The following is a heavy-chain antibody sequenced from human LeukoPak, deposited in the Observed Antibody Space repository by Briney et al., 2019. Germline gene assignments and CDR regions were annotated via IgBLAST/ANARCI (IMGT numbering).Heavy chain of an antibody. J-gene: IGHJ6*02. D-gene: IGHD3-10*01. Sequence: GESLKISCKGSGNSFTNFWIAWVRQMPGKGLEWMGIIYPGDSDARYSPSFQGQVSISADKSISTAYLQWSSLRASDTAMYYCASETSGNYYGMDVWGQGTTVTVSS. CDR3: ASETSGNYYGMDV. V-gene: IGHV5-51*01. CDR1: GNSFTNFW. CDR2: IYPGDSDA.